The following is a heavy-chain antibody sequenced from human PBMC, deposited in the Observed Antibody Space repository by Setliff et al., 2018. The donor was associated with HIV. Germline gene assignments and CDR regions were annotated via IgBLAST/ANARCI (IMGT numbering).Heavy chain of an antibody. Sequence: SVKVSCKTSGGTLSNYVITWVRQAPGQGLEWMGMIIPMYNIPAYAQKFQGRVTFTADESTSTAYMELSSLSSEDTAVYYCARDQTGVAAAAFGGGSAWSDEGFDIWGQVTMVTV. CDR3: ARDQTGVAAAAFGGGSAWSDEGFDI. V-gene: IGHV1-69*13. J-gene: IGHJ3*02. CDR2: IIPMYNIP. CDR1: GGTLSNYV. D-gene: IGHD6-13*01.